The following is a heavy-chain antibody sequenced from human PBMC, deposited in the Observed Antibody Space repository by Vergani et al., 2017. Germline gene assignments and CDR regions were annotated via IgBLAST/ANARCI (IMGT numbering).Heavy chain of an antibody. Sequence: QVQLQESGPGLVKPSQSLSLTCTVSGGSISGVSYYLSWVRQPAGKGLEWIGRIYYSGRTDYNPSLESRVTISVDTSENTFSLKLNSVTAADTAIYYCATIGYRRWVYYFYYLGQGILVTVSS. V-gene: IGHV4-61*02. CDR1: GGSISGVSYY. CDR2: IYYSGRT. CDR3: ATIGYRRWVYYFYY. J-gene: IGHJ4*02. D-gene: IGHD2-2*02.